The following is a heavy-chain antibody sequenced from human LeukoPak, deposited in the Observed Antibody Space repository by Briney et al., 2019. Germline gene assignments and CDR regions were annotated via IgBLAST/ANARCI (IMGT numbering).Heavy chain of an antibody. D-gene: IGHD3-3*01. CDR1: GYTFTRNA. Sequence: GASVKVSCKASGYTFTRNAMNWVRQAPGQGLKGRGGINTNTWNPTYAQGFTGRFVFSLDISVSTAYLQISSLKAEDTAVYYCARAPYDFWSGYIGYYYYYMDVWGKGTTVTVSS. CDR2: INTNTWNP. V-gene: IGHV7-4-1*02. CDR3: ARAPYDFWSGYIGYYYYYMDV. J-gene: IGHJ6*03.